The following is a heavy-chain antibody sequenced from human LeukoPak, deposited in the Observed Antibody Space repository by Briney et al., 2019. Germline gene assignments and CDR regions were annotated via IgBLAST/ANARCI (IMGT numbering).Heavy chain of an antibody. D-gene: IGHD3-10*01. CDR3: ARGRGIDY. CDR1: GFTFSGYR. J-gene: IGHJ4*02. CDR2: IKQDGSEK. V-gene: IGHV3-7*01. Sequence: PGGSLRLSCAASGFTFSGYRMSWVRQAPGKGLEWVANIKQDGSEKYYVDSVKGRFTISRDNAKNSLYLQMNSLRAEDTAVYYCARGRGIDYWGQGALVTVSS.